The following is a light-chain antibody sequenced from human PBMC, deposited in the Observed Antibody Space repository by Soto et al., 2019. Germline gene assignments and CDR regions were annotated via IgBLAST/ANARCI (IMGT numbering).Light chain of an antibody. Sequence: EIVLTQSPGXLSLSPGERATLSCRASQSVSSSYLAWYQQKPGQAPRLLIYGASSRATGIPDRFSGSGSGTDFTLTISRLEPEDFAVYYCQQYGSSHLTFGGXTKVEIK. CDR1: QSVSSSY. CDR2: GAS. J-gene: IGKJ4*01. CDR3: QQYGSSHLT. V-gene: IGKV3-20*01.